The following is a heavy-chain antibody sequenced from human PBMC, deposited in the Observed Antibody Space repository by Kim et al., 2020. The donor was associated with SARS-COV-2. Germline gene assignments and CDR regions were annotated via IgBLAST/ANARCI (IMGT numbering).Heavy chain of an antibody. D-gene: IGHD3-10*01. CDR1: GFTFSSYA. V-gene: IGHV3-23*01. CDR3: AKGWTGALWFGELSYFDY. Sequence: GGSLRLSCAASGFTFSSYAMSWVRQAPGKGLEWVSAISGSGGSTYYADSVKGRFTISRDNSKNTLYLQMNSLRAEDTAVYYCAKGWTGALWFGELSYFDYWGQGALVTVSS. J-gene: IGHJ4*02. CDR2: ISGSGGST.